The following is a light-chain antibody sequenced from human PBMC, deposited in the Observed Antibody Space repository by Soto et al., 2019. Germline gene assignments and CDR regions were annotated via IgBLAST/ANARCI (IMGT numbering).Light chain of an antibody. Sequence: EIVLTQSPGTLSLSPGERATLSCRASQSVSSSYLAWYQQKPGQAPRLLIYGASSRATGIPDRFSGSGSGTDFTLTISRLDPEDFAVYYCHQYDNSPWTFGQGTKVDIK. CDR3: HQYDNSPWT. CDR1: QSVSSSY. CDR2: GAS. J-gene: IGKJ1*01. V-gene: IGKV3-20*01.